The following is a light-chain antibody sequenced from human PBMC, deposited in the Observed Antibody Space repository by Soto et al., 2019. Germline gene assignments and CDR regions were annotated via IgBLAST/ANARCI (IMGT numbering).Light chain of an antibody. CDR1: QSVLYSSNNKNY. CDR2: WAS. CDR3: QEYFSTPLT. J-gene: IGKJ4*01. Sequence: DIVMTQSPDSLAVSLGERATINCKSSQSVLYSSNNKNYLAWYQQKPGQPPQLLIYWASTRESGVPDRFSGSGSWTCFTLTTSTLQAEDVEVYYGQEYFSTPLTCGGGPMVVIK. V-gene: IGKV4-1*01.